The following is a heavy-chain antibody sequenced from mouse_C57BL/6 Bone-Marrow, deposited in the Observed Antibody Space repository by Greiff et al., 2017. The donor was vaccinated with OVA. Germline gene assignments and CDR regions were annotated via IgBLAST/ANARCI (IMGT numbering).Heavy chain of an antibody. D-gene: IGHD1-1*01. V-gene: IGHV6-6*01. CDR2: LRKKANNHAT. CDR1: GFTFRDAW. CDR3: TRDYYGSSSLDY. J-gene: IGHJ2*01. Sequence: EVKLVESGGGLVQPGGSMKLSCAASGFTFRDAWMDWVRQSPEKGLEWVAELRKKANNHATYYAESVKGRFTISRDDSKSSVYLQMNSLRAEDSGIYYCTRDYYGSSSLDYWGQGTTLTVSS.